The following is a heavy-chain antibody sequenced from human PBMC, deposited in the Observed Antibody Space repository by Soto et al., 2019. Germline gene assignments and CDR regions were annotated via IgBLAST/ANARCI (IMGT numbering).Heavy chain of an antibody. CDR3: ARFNYYVSGSSFFFDY. CDR2: IYYSGST. CDR1: GGSISSSSYY. J-gene: IGHJ4*02. V-gene: IGHV4-39*01. Sequence: SETLSLTCTVSGGSISSSSYYWGWIRQPPGKGLEWIGSIYYSGSTYYNPSLKSRVTISVDTSKNQFSLKLSSVTAADTAVYYCARFNYYVSGSSFFFDYWGQGTLVTVSS. D-gene: IGHD3-10*01.